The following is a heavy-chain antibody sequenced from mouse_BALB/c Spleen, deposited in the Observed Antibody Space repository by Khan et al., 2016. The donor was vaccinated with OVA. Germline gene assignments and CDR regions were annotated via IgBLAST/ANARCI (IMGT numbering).Heavy chain of an antibody. D-gene: IGHD6-1*01. CDR1: EFTFTDYY. V-gene: IGHV7-3*02. CDR3: ARYGGALALDY. Sequence: EVELVESGGGLVQPGGSLRLSCTTSEFTFTDYYMSWVRQPPGEALEWLGFIRNKANGYTTEYSASVTGRFTISRDNSHSILFLQMNTLRAEDSATYYCARYGGALALDYWGQGTSVTVSS. J-gene: IGHJ4*01. CDR2: IRNKANGYTT.